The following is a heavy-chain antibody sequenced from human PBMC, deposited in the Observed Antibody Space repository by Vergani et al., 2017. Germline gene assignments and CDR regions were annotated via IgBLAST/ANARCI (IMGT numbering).Heavy chain of an antibody. CDR3: ARDWYSSTSHCYYCGMDV. CDR2: IIPILGIA. CDR1: GGTFSSYA. Sequence: QVQLVQSGAEVKKPGSSVKVSCKASGGTFSSYAISWVRQAPGQGLEWMGRIIPILGIATYAQQFQGRVPITPDKSTSTAYMELSSLRSDDTAVYYCARDWYSSTSHCYYCGMDVWGQGTTVTVSS. V-gene: IGHV1-69*04. J-gene: IGHJ6*02. D-gene: IGHD6-13*01.